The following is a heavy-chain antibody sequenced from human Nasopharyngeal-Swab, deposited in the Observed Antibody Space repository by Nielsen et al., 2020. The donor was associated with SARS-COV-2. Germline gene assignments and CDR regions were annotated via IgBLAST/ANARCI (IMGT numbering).Heavy chain of an antibody. Sequence: GESLKISCVGSGFTLRNYDMGWVRQTPGKGLEWVAHISGSGGGTYYTDSVKGRFTISRDNSKNTLHLHMNSLRAEDTAVYYCAKDQYYGSGSYPHDAFDIWGQGTLVTVSS. CDR1: GFTLRNYD. D-gene: IGHD3-10*01. V-gene: IGHV3-23*01. CDR2: ISGSGGGT. J-gene: IGHJ3*02. CDR3: AKDQYYGSGSYPHDAFDI.